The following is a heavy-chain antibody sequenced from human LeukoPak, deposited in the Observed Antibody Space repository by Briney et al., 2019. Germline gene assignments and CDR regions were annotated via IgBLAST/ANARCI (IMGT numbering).Heavy chain of an antibody. Sequence: PGGSLRLSCAASGFTFDDFAMHWVRQAPGQGLEWVSLISWDGGSAYYADSVEGRFTISRDNSNDSLYLQMNSLRTEDTALYYCAKAGYSGYDHYYYYGMDVWGKGTTVTVSS. J-gene: IGHJ6*04. CDR1: GFTFDDFA. CDR2: ISWDGGSA. V-gene: IGHV3-43D*04. D-gene: IGHD5-12*01. CDR3: AKAGYSGYDHYYYYGMDV.